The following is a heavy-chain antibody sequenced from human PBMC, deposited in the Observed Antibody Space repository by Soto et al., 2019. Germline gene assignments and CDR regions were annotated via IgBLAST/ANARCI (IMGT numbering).Heavy chain of an antibody. CDR3: AQDREGSSGWYGMDV. CDR2: ISWNSGTI. V-gene: IGHV3-9*01. CDR1: GFIFDDYA. Sequence: PGGSLRLSCAASGFIFDDYAMHWVRQVPGKGLEWVSAISWNSGTIAYADSVKGRFTISRDNAKNSLYLQMNSLRSEDTALYYCAQDREGSSGWYGMDVWGQGTTVTVSS. J-gene: IGHJ6*02. D-gene: IGHD3-22*01.